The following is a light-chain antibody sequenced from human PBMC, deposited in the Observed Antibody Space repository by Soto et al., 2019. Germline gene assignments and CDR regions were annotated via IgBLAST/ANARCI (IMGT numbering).Light chain of an antibody. CDR1: QSISSY. CDR3: QQSYSTPPT. Sequence: DIQMTQSPSSLSASVGDRVTISFRGSQSISSYLNWYQQKPGQAPKLLISAASRLQSGVPSRFSGSGSGTDFTLTISSLQPEDFATYYCQQSYSTPPTFGQGTKV. V-gene: IGKV1-39*01. J-gene: IGKJ1*01. CDR2: AAS.